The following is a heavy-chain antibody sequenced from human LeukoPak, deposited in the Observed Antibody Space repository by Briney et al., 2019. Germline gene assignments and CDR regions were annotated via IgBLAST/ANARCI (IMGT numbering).Heavy chain of an antibody. CDR1: GFTFSNAW. D-gene: IGHD3-10*01. J-gene: IGHJ4*02. V-gene: IGHV3-15*01. CDR3: TTGPYDYGSGTYYH. Sequence: GGSLRLSCAASGFTFSNAWMSWVRQAPGKGLEWVGRIKSKTDGGTTDYAAPVKGRFTISRDDSKNTLYVQMNSLRTEDTAVYYCTTGPYDYGSGTYYHWGQGTLVTVSS. CDR2: IKSKTDGGTT.